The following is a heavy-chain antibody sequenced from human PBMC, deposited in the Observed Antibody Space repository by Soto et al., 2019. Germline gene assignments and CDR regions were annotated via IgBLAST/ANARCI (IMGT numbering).Heavy chain of an antibody. CDR3: GRRSGSYLIWFDP. Sequence: EVQLVESGGGLVQPGGSLRLSCAASGFIFSDYYMDWVRQAPGKGLEWVGSTRNKANSYTTEYAASVKGRFTIARDDSKQSPYLQMNRLKHEETAVYYCGRRSGSYLIWFDPRGQGTLVSVSS. CDR1: GFIFSDYY. V-gene: IGHV3-72*01. D-gene: IGHD1-26*01. J-gene: IGHJ5*02. CDR2: TRNKANSYTT.